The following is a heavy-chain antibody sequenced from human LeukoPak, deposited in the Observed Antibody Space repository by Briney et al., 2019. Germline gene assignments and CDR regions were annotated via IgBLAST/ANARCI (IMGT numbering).Heavy chain of an antibody. V-gene: IGHV1-69*13. Sequence: ASVKVSCKASGGTFSSYAISWVRQAPGQGLEWMGGIIPIFGTANYAQKFQGRVTITADESTSTAFMELSSLRSEDTAVYYCARDEGIRGGPWGQGTLVTVSS. J-gene: IGHJ5*02. CDR3: ARDEGIRGGP. CDR1: GGTFSSYA. D-gene: IGHD2-15*01. CDR2: IIPIFGTA.